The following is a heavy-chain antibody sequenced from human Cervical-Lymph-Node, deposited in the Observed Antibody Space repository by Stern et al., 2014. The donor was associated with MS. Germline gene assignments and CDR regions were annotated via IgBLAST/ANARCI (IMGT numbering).Heavy chain of an antibody. Sequence: DQLVESGAEVKKPGTSVKVSCKASGYTFRKYGISWVRQAPGQGLEWMGWISGYNDDTNYVEKFQGRVTMTTDTSTNTAYLELRSLTSDDTAVYYCARDPHIAVAGTGGGFDPWGQGTLVTVSS. CDR3: ARDPHIAVAGTGGGFDP. J-gene: IGHJ5*02. V-gene: IGHV1-18*01. CDR2: ISGYNDDT. D-gene: IGHD6-19*01. CDR1: GYTFRKYG.